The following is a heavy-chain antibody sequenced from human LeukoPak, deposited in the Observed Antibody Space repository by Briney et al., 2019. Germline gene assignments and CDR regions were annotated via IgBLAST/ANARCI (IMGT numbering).Heavy chain of an antibody. Sequence: ASVKVSCKASGYTFTSYGISWVRQAPGQGLEWMGWISAYNGNTNYAQKLQGRVTMTTDTSTSTAYMELRSLRSDDTAVYYCARDRLGGSYSGWGDYWGQGTLVTVSS. D-gene: IGHD1-26*01. CDR2: ISAYNGNT. CDR1: GYTFTSYG. CDR3: ARDRLGGSYSGWGDY. V-gene: IGHV1-18*01. J-gene: IGHJ4*02.